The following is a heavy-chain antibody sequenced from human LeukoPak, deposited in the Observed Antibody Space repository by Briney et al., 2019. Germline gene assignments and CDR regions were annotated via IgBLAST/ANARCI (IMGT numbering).Heavy chain of an antibody. CDR1: GGSISTYY. Sequence: SETLSLTCTDSGGSISTYYWNWIRQAPGKGLERLGYIYNIGRTNHNPSLRNRVTMSLDTSTNQFSLKVSSLTAADTAVYYCARSADIQYFDYWGQGTLVTVSS. D-gene: IGHD2-2*01. CDR3: ARSADIQYFDY. V-gene: IGHV4-4*08. J-gene: IGHJ4*02. CDR2: IYNIGRT.